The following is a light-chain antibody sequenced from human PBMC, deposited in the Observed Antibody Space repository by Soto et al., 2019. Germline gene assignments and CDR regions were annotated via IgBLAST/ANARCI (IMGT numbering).Light chain of an antibody. CDR1: SSNIGSNY. CDR2: RNN. J-gene: IGLJ3*02. CDR3: AAWDDSLSGRL. V-gene: IGLV1-47*01. Sequence: QSVLTQPPSASGTPGQRVTISCSGSSSNIGSNYVYWYQQLPGTAPELLIYRNNHRPSGVPDRFSGSKSGTSASLAISGLRSEDEADYYCAAWDDSLSGRLFGGGTQLTVL.